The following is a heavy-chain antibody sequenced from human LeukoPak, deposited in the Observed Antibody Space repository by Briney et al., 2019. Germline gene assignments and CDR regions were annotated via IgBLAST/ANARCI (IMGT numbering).Heavy chain of an antibody. CDR3: ARGGATVTRGYFDY. Sequence: SETLSLTCTVSGGSISSYYWSWIRQPPGKGLEWIGYIDYSGSTNYNPSLKSRVTISVDTSKNQSSLKLSSVTAADTAVYYCARGGATVTRGYFDYWGQGTLVTVSS. V-gene: IGHV4-59*01. J-gene: IGHJ4*02. CDR2: IDYSGST. D-gene: IGHD4-11*01. CDR1: GGSISSYY.